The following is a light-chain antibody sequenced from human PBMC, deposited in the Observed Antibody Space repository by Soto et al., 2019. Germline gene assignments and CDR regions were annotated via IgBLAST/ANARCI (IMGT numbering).Light chain of an antibody. Sequence: ESVLRQSPATLSLSPWKRATLSCKASQSVGSELAWYQQKPGQAPRLLIYDASNRATGIPARFSGSGSGTDFTLTISSLEPEDFAVYYSQQRSNWPPYTFGQGTKLEIK. CDR2: DAS. CDR3: QQRSNWPPYT. CDR1: QSVGSE. J-gene: IGKJ2*01. V-gene: IGKV3-11*01.